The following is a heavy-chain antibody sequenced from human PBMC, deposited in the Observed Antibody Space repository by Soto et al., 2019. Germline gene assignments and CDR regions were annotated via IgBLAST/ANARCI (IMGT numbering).Heavy chain of an antibody. CDR3: ARDTGPNGYNYYYFGMDV. V-gene: IGHV3-23*01. Sequence: GGSLRLSCAASGFTSSNYAMSWVRQAPGKGLEWVSTISGSGDLTYYADSVKGRFTISRDNSKNTLYLQMNSLRAEDTAVYYCARDTGPNGYNYYYFGMDVWGQGTTVTVSS. CDR1: GFTSSNYA. CDR2: ISGSGDLT. D-gene: IGHD5-18*01. J-gene: IGHJ6*02.